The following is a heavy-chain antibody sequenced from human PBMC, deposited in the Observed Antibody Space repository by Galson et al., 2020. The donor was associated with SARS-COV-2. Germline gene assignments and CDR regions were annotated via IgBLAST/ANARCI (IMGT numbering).Heavy chain of an antibody. D-gene: IGHD6-19*01. V-gene: IGHV2-70*11. CDR2: IDWDCDK. CDR1: GYSLTTSGMC. Sequence: ESGPTLVKPTQTLTLTCTFSGYSLTTSGMCVNWIRQPPGKALEWLARIDWDCDKYYSTSLKTRLTISKDTSKNQVVLTMTDMDPVDTATYYCARIDSSGCRGNYWGQGTPVTVSS. J-gene: IGHJ4*02. CDR3: ARIDSSGCRGNY.